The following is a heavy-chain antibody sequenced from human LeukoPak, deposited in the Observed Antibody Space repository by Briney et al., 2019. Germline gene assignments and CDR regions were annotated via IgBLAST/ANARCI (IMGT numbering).Heavy chain of an antibody. CDR2: IYTSGST. J-gene: IGHJ4*02. D-gene: IGHD3-22*01. Sequence: PSQTLSLTCTVSGGSISSGSYYWSWIRQPAGKGLEWIGRIYTSGSTNYNPSLKSRVTRSVDTSKNQFSLKLSSVTAADTAVYYCASGYYYDSSGYNSFDYWGQGTLVTVSS. V-gene: IGHV4-61*02. CDR1: GGSISSGSYY. CDR3: ASGYYYDSSGYNSFDY.